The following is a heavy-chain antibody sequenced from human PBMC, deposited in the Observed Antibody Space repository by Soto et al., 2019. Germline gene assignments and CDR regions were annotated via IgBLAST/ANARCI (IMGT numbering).Heavy chain of an antibody. J-gene: IGHJ6*02. V-gene: IGHV4-59*12. CDR3: ARDKYYYGSGKDGMDV. CDR2: IYYSGST. CDR1: GCSISSYY. D-gene: IGHD3-10*01. Sequence: SVTQSLTYTVSGCSISSYYLSLIRKPPGKGLEWIGYIYYSGSTNYNPSLKSRVTRSVDTSKNQFSLKLSSVTAADTAVYYCARDKYYYGSGKDGMDVWVQGTTVTVSS.